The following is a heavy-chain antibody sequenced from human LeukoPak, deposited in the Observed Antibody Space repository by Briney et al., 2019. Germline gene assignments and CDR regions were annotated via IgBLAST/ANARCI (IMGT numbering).Heavy chain of an antibody. CDR3: ARSGREATEIDY. J-gene: IGHJ4*02. CDR1: GFTFSDYF. D-gene: IGHD1-1*01. Sequence: GGSLRLSCAASGFTFSDYFMSWVRQAPGKGLEWLSYINGRGTYIDYAESLKGRITISRDNAQNSLYLQMNSLRVEDTAAYYCARSGREATEIDYWGQGTLVTVSS. V-gene: IGHV3-11*06. CDR2: INGRGTYI.